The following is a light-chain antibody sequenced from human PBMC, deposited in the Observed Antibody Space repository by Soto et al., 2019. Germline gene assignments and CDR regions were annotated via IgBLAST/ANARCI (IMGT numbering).Light chain of an antibody. CDR3: QSYDSSLSGSWV. J-gene: IGLJ3*02. Sequence: QSVLTQPPSVSGAPGQRVTISCTGSSSNIGAGYDVHWYQQLPGTAPKLLIYGNSNRPSGVPDRFSGSNSGTSASLAITGLQAEDEADYYCQSYDSSLSGSWVFGGGTQLTVL. V-gene: IGLV1-40*01. CDR2: GNS. CDR1: SSNIGAGYD.